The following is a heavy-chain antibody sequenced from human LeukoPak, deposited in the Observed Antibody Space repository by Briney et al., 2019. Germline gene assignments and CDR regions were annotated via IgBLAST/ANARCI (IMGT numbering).Heavy chain of an antibody. V-gene: IGHV4-61*01. CDR3: ARQFDP. J-gene: IGHJ5*02. CDR2: IYYSGTT. CDR1: GASVSDGNYY. Sequence: SETLSLTCSVSGASVSDGNYYWSWIRQPPGKGLEWIGLIYYSGTTNYNPSLRSRVTISLDTSKNQFSLKLTSVTAADTAVYYCARQFDPWGQGTLVTVSS.